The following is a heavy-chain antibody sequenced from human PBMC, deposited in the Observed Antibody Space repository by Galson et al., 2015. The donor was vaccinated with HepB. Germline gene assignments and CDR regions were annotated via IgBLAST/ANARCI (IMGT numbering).Heavy chain of an antibody. V-gene: IGHV3-30*03. J-gene: IGHJ6*02. CDR2: ISYDGSNK. D-gene: IGHD2-8*01. CDR3: ARDFLVYGMFGMDV. CDR1: GITFSSYA. Sequence: SLRLSCAASGITFSSYAIHWVRQAPGKGLEWVAVISYDGSNKFYGASVKGRFTISRDDSKNTVYLQMNSLTGDDTAVYYCARDFLVYGMFGMDVWGQGTTVTVSS.